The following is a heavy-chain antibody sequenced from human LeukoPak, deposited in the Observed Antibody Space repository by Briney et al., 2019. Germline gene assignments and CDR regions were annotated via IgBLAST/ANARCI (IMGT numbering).Heavy chain of an antibody. CDR3: ASGGYGGPPV. J-gene: IGHJ4*02. Sequence: GGSLRLSCAASGFTSGTYWMSWVRQAPGKGLEWVSSISSSSSYIYYADSVKGRFTISRDNAKNSLYLQMNSLRAEDTAVYYCASGGYGGPPVWGQGTLVTVSS. CDR1: GFTSGTYW. CDR2: ISSSSSYI. D-gene: IGHD4-23*01. V-gene: IGHV3-21*01.